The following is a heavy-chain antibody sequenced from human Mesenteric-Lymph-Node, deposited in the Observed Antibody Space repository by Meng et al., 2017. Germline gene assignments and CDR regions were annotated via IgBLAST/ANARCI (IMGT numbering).Heavy chain of an antibody. V-gene: IGHV3-49*02. Sequence: GEFLKISCAASGFNFSCYWMSWVRQAPGKGLEWVGFIKSKAYGGTTEYAASVKGRFTISRDDSKSIAYLQMNSLKTEDTAVYYCTPHYYGSGSYYNYWGQGTLVTVSS. J-gene: IGHJ4*02. D-gene: IGHD3-10*01. CDR3: TPHYYGSGSYYNY. CDR2: IKSKAYGGTT. CDR1: GFNFSCYW.